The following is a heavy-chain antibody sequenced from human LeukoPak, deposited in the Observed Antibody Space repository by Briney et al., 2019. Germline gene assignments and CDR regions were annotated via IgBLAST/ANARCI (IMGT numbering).Heavy chain of an antibody. CDR1: GYSISSGYY. J-gene: IGHJ3*02. CDR3: ARLWRYAFDI. D-gene: IGHD1-1*01. CDR2: IYHSGST. V-gene: IGHV4-38-2*01. Sequence: SXTLSLTCSVSGYSISSGYYWGWIRPPPGKGLEWIGSIYHSGSTYYNPSLKSRVTISVDTSKNQFSLKLSSVTAADTAVYYCARLWRYAFDIWGQGTMVTVSS.